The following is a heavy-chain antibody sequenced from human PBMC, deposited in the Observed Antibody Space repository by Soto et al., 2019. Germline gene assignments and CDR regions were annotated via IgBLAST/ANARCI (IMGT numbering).Heavy chain of an antibody. J-gene: IGHJ6*02. Sequence: QVQLVESGGGVVQPGRSLRLSCAASGFTFSSYGMHWVRQAPGKGLEWVAVIWYDGSNKYYADSVKGRFTISRDNSKNTLYLQMNSLRAEDTAVYYCASEVAVTKTPKRYYHYYGMDVWGQGTTVTVSS. D-gene: IGHD2-21*02. CDR1: GFTFSSYG. V-gene: IGHV3-33*01. CDR2: IWYDGSNK. CDR3: ASEVAVTKTPKRYYHYYGMDV.